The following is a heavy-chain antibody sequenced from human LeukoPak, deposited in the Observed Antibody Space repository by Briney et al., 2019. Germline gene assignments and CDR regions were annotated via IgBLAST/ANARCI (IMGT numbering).Heavy chain of an antibody. D-gene: IGHD2-15*01. CDR3: AKARSVVVAARSDY. V-gene: IGHV3-23*01. CDR2: ISGSGGST. CDR1: GFTFSSYG. J-gene: IGHJ4*02. Sequence: GGSLRLSCAASGFTFSSYGMSWVRQAPGKGLEWVSAISGSGGSTYYADSVKGRFTISRDNSKNTLYLQMNSLRAEDTAVYYCAKARSVVVAARSDYWGQGTLVTVSS.